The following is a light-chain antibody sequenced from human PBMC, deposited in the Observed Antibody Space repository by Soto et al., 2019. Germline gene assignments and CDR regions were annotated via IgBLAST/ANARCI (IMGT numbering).Light chain of an antibody. V-gene: IGLV7-46*01. CDR3: LLSYSGARQV. CDR2: DTS. CDR1: IGAVTSGHY. J-gene: IGLJ3*02. Sequence: QAVVTQEPSLTVSPGGTVTLTCASSIGAVTSGHYPYWFQQKPGQAPRTLIYDTSNKHSWTPARFSGSLLGGKAALTLSGAQPEDEADYYCLLSYSGARQVFGGGTKVTVL.